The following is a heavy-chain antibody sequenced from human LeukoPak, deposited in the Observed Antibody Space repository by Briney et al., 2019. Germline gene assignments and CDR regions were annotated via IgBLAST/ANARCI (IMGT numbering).Heavy chain of an antibody. J-gene: IGHJ3*02. CDR1: GFTVSSNY. Sequence: GGSLRLSCAASGFTVSSNYMSWVRQAPGKGLEWVSVIYSGGSTYYADSVKGRFTISRDNSKNTLYLQMNSLRAEDTAVYYCARDWFGSDDAFDIWGQGTMVTVSS. CDR3: ARDWFGSDDAFDI. CDR2: IYSGGST. D-gene: IGHD5-12*01. V-gene: IGHV3-66*01.